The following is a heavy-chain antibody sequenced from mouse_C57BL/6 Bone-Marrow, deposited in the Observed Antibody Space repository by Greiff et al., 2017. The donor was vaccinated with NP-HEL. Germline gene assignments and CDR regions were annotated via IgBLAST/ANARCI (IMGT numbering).Heavy chain of an antibody. V-gene: IGHV5-16*01. CDR2: INYDGSST. CDR3: ARVLGDYGYDAWFAY. Sequence: EVKLVESEGGLVQPGSSMKLSCTASGFTFSDYYMAWVRQVPEKGLQWVANINYDGSSTYYLDSLKSRFIISRDNAKNILYLQMSSLKSEDTATYYCARVLGDYGYDAWFAYWGQGTLVTVSA. J-gene: IGHJ3*01. D-gene: IGHD2-2*01. CDR1: GFTFSDYY.